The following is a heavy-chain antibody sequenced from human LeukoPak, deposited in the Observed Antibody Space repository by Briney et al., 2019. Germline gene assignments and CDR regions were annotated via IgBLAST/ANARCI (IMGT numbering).Heavy chain of an antibody. V-gene: IGHV3-21*01. CDR2: ISSSSIYI. CDR1: GFSFSSYS. CDR3: VRDRIAVAGIGYNWFDP. J-gene: IGHJ5*02. D-gene: IGHD6-19*01. Sequence: GGSLRLSCAASGFSFSSYSMNWVRQAPGKGLEWVSSISSSSIYIYYADSLKGRFTISRDNARNSLYLQMNSLRAEDTAVYYCVRDRIAVAGIGYNWFDPWGQGTLVTVSS.